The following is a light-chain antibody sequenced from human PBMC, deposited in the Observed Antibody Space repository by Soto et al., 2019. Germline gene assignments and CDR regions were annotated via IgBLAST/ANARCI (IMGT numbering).Light chain of an antibody. CDR2: AAS. CDR3: QQRSNWPPIT. V-gene: IGKV3D-20*02. Sequence: ETVLTQSLATVSLSPGDRASLPCRASQRVRSNKLALYQQKPGQAPRLLLYAASSRATGIPARFSGSGSGTDFTLTISSLEPEDFAVYYCQQRSNWPPITVGQGTRLEI. CDR1: QRVRSN. J-gene: IGKJ5*01.